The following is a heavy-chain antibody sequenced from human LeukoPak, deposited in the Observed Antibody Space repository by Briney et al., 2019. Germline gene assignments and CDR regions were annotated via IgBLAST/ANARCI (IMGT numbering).Heavy chain of an antibody. CDR1: GFTFSGYG. CDR2: IRYDGSNK. V-gene: IGHV3-30*02. Sequence: GGSLRLSCAAYGFTFSGYGMHWVRQAPGKGLEWVAFIRYDGSNKYYADSVKGRFTISRDSSKNTLYLQMNSLRPEDTAVYYCAKVHGYYDSSGYFDYWGQGTLVTVSS. J-gene: IGHJ4*02. CDR3: AKVHGYYDSSGYFDY. D-gene: IGHD3-22*01.